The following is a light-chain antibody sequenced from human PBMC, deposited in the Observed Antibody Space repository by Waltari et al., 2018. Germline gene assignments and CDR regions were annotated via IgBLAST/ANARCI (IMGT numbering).Light chain of an antibody. V-gene: IGKV1-5*03. CDR2: RAS. CDR1: QTISSW. CDR3: QQYNSYSIT. Sequence: DIQMTQSPSTLSASVGDRVTITCRASQTISSWLAWYQQQPGKAPRLLIYRASTLESGVPSRFSGSGSGTEFTLTISSLQPDDFATYYCQQYNSYSITFGQGT. J-gene: IGKJ5*01.